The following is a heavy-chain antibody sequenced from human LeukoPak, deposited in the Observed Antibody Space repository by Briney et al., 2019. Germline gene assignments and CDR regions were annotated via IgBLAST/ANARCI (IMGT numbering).Heavy chain of an antibody. Sequence: GESLKISCQVSGYIFTHYWIGWVRQMPGNGLESMGIIYPADSDTTYSPSFQGQVTISADKSINTVYLQWSSLKASDTAMYYCARQSRDGSKTRDYYFDFWGQGTLVTVSS. CDR1: GYIFTHYW. D-gene: IGHD3-10*01. CDR2: IYPADSDT. J-gene: IGHJ4*02. CDR3: ARQSRDGSKTRDYYFDF. V-gene: IGHV5-51*01.